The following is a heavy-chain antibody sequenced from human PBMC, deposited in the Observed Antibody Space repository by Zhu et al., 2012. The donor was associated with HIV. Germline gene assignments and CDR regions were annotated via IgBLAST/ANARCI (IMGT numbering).Heavy chain of an antibody. CDR1: HYSVSSAYY. CDR3: ARSTVTTSGAFDI. J-gene: IGHJ3*02. Sequence: QVQLQESGPGLVKPSETLSLICTVSHYSVSSAYYWGWVRQPPGKGLEWIGNIFHTGSTDSNPSLKSRVSISVDTSKNQFSLKLGSVTPXDTALYYCARSTVTTSGAFDIWGQGTMVTVSP. V-gene: IGHV4-38-2*02. D-gene: IGHD4-17*01. CDR2: IFHTGST.